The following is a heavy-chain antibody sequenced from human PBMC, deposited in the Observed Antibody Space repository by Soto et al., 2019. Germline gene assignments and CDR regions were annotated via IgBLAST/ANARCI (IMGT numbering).Heavy chain of an antibody. V-gene: IGHV1-3*01. CDR1: GYTFTSYA. CDR3: SSLYSGYDFPRDKWFDP. Sequence: ASVKVSCKASGYTFTSYAMHWVRQAPGQRLEWMGWINAGNGNTKYSQKFQGRVTITRDTSASTAYMELSSLRSEDTAVYYCSSLYSGYDFPRDKWFDPWGQGTLVTVSS. CDR2: INAGNGNT. D-gene: IGHD5-12*01. J-gene: IGHJ5*02.